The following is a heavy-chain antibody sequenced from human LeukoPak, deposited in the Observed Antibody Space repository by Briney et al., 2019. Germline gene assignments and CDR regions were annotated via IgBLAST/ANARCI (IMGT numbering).Heavy chain of an antibody. CDR1: GGTFSSYA. Sequence: SVKVPCKASGGTFSSYAISWVRQAPGQGLEWMGGIIPIFGTANYAQKFQGRVTITADESTSTAYMELSSLRSEDTAVYYCAKGLKYSSSSPYYYYGMDVWGQGTTVTVSS. J-gene: IGHJ6*02. D-gene: IGHD6-6*01. CDR2: IIPIFGTA. CDR3: AKGLKYSSSSPYYYYGMDV. V-gene: IGHV1-69*13.